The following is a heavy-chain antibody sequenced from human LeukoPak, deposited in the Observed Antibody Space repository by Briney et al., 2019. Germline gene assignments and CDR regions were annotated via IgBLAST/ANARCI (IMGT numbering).Heavy chain of an antibody. Sequence: GGPLRLSCAASGFTFSSYAMSWVRQAPGKGLEWVSTISDSGSTYYADSVKGRFTISRDNAKNTVYLQMNSLRAEDTAVYFCAKTISGYCSRTSCLNWFDPWGQGTLVTVSS. CDR2: ISDSGST. V-gene: IGHV3-23*01. CDR1: GFTFSSYA. CDR3: AKTISGYCSRTSCLNWFDP. J-gene: IGHJ5*02. D-gene: IGHD2-2*03.